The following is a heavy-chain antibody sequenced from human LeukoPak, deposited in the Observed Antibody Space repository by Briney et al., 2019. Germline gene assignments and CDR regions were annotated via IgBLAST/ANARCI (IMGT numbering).Heavy chain of an antibody. CDR2: INQDGSGK. CDR1: GFTFSSYS. Sequence: GGSLRLSCAASGFTFSSYSMNWVRQAPGKGLEWVANINQDGSGKYYVDSVKGRFTISRDNAKNSLYLQMNSLRAEDTAVYYCARPQYFYYMDVWGKGTTVTVSS. J-gene: IGHJ6*03. CDR3: ARPQYFYYMDV. V-gene: IGHV3-7*01.